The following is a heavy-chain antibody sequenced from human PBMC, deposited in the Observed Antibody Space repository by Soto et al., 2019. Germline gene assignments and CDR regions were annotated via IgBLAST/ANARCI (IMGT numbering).Heavy chain of an antibody. CDR1: GYTFTGYY. CDR2: INPNSGGT. J-gene: IGHJ6*02. V-gene: IGHV1-2*02. Sequence: GASVKVSCKASGYTFTGYYMHWVRQAPGQGLELMGWINPNSGGTNYAQKFQGRVTMTRDTSISTAYMELSRLRSDDTAVYYCARARAYCTNGVCYPGGMDVWGQGTTVTVYS. D-gene: IGHD2-8*01. CDR3: ARARAYCTNGVCYPGGMDV.